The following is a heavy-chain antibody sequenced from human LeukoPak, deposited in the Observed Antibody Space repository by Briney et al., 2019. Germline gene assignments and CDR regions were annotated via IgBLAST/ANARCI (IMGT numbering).Heavy chain of an antibody. CDR1: GLTITNYW. V-gene: IGHV3-74*01. Sequence: GGSLRLSCAASGLTITNYWMHWVRQAPGKGLVWVSRINSDGTSASYVDSVEGRFTISRDNAKNTLYLQMNSLRAEDTAVYYCARPPSIAARRARWFDPWGQGTLVTVSS. J-gene: IGHJ5*02. CDR3: ARPPSIAARRARWFDP. CDR2: INSDGTSA. D-gene: IGHD6-6*01.